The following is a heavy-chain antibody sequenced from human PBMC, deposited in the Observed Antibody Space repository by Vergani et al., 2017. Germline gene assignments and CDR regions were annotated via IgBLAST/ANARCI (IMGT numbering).Heavy chain of an antibody. Sequence: QVQLVQSGAEVKKPGSSVKVSCKASGGTFSSYTISWVRQAPGQGLEWMGRIIPILGIANYAQKFQGRVTITADKSTSTAYMELSSLRSEDTAVYYCARDLGYCSGGSCSYWGQGTLVGVSS. CDR3: ARDLGYCSGGSCSY. V-gene: IGHV1-69*08. CDR1: GGTFSSYT. CDR2: IIPILGIA. J-gene: IGHJ4*02. D-gene: IGHD2-15*01.